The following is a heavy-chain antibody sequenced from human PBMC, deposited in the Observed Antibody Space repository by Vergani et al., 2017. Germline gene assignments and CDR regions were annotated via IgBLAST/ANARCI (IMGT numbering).Heavy chain of an antibody. Sequence: EVQLLQSGGGVIQPGGSVRLSCAASGFTFSASPMTWVRQAPGKGLEWVSAISARYPSTYYADSVKGRFTISRVNSKNMLYLQMNSLRAEDTAVYYCARLSYDTTPYLQGGYDCWGQGTLVSVSS. CDR1: GFTFSASP. D-gene: IGHD3-22*01. V-gene: IGHV3-23*01. J-gene: IGHJ4*02. CDR3: ARLSYDTTPYLQGGYDC. CDR2: ISARYPST.